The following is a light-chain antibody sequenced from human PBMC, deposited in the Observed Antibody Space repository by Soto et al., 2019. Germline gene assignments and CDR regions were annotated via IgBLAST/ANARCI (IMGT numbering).Light chain of an antibody. CDR2: DVS. J-gene: IGKJ5*01. V-gene: IGKV3-20*01. CDR3: HQYGCSPIT. CDR1: QSICSTY. Sequence: IVMTQSPGTLSLSPGERATLSCRASQSICSTYLAWYQQKPGQAPRLLIYDVSTRATGIPDRFSGSGSGTDFTLTITRLEPEDFAVYYCHQYGCSPITVGQGTRLEIK.